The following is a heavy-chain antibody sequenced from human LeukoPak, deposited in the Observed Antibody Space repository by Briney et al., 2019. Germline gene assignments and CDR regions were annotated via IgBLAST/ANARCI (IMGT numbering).Heavy chain of an antibody. CDR2: INPSGGST. CDR1: GFTFTSYY. Sequence: GASVKVSCKASGFTFTSYYMHWVRQAPGQGLEWMGIINPSGGSTSYPQKFQGRVTMTRDTSTSTVYMELSSLRSEDTAVYYCAPSSNWPYYFDYWGQGTLVTVSS. V-gene: IGHV1-46*01. CDR3: APSSNWPYYFDY. J-gene: IGHJ4*02. D-gene: IGHD6-13*01.